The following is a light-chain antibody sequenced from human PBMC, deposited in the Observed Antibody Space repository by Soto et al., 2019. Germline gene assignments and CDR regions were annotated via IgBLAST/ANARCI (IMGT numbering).Light chain of an antibody. V-gene: IGLV1-44*01. Sequence: QSVLTQPPSASGTPGQTVTISCSGSSSNIGSNAVSWYQHFPGTAPKLMIYDVSKRPSGVPDRLSGSKSGNTASLTISGLQAEDEADYYCCSYAGSYIYVFGAGTKLTVL. J-gene: IGLJ1*01. CDR2: DVS. CDR1: SSNIGSNA. CDR3: CSYAGSYIYV.